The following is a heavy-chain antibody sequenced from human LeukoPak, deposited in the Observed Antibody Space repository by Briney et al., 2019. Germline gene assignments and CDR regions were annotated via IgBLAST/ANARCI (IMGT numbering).Heavy chain of an antibody. J-gene: IGHJ3*02. D-gene: IGHD6-13*01. CDR2: IIPILGIA. Sequence: SVKISCKASGGTFSSYTISWVRQAPGQGLEWMGRIIPILGIANYAQKFQGRVTITADKSTSTAYMELSSLRSEDTAVYYCARVSPTIAAAGTWADAFDIWGQGTMVTVSS. V-gene: IGHV1-69*02. CDR1: GGTFSSYT. CDR3: ARVSPTIAAAGTWADAFDI.